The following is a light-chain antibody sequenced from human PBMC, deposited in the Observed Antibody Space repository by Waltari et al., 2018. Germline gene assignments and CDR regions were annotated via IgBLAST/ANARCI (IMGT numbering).Light chain of an antibody. J-gene: IGLJ3*02. Sequence: QSALTQPASVSGSPGQSITISCTGTSQDGGSYTSVSWYQHHPGKSPKVMIYEVSKRPSGVSNRFSGSKSANTASLTISGLQAEDEADYYCSSYTTSSTLGVFGGGTKLTVL. V-gene: IGLV2-14*01. CDR3: SSYTTSSTLGV. CDR1: SQDGGSYTS. CDR2: EVS.